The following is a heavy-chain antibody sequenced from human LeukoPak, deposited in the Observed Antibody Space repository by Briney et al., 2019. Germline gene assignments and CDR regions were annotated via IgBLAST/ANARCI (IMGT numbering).Heavy chain of an antibody. CDR1: GFTFSSYA. CDR2: ITSSGGTT. V-gene: IGHV3-23*01. J-gene: IGHJ4*02. D-gene: IGHD1-7*01. Sequence: GGSLRLSCAASGFTFSSYAMSWVRQAPGKGLEWVSGITSSGGTTYYADSVKGRFTVARGNSKNTLYLQMNSLRAEDTAIYYCAKDNAAAGTYFDYWGRGTLVTVSS. CDR3: AKDNAAAGTYFDY.